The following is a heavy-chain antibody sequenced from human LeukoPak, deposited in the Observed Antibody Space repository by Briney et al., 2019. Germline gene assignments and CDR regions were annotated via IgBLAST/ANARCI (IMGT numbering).Heavy chain of an antibody. J-gene: IGHJ3*02. Sequence: PSETLSITCAVYGGSFSGYYWSWIRQPPGKGLEWIGEINHSGSTNYNPSLKSRVTISVDTSKNQFSLKLSSVTAADTAVYYCARVKRGGYSYGYQGAFDIWGQGTMVTVS. CDR1: GGSFSGYY. D-gene: IGHD5-18*01. V-gene: IGHV4-34*01. CDR2: INHSGST. CDR3: ARVKRGGYSYGYQGAFDI.